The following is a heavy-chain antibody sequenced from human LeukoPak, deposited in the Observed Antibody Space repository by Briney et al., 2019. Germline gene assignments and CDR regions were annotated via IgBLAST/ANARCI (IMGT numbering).Heavy chain of an antibody. J-gene: IGHJ4*02. V-gene: IGHV4-59*12. D-gene: IGHD1-7*01. CDR2: VYNSGNT. Sequence: PSETLSLTCTVSGGSISIYYWSWVRQPPGKGLGWMGYVYNSGNTDYNPSLKSRVTISADTSKNQFSLKLTSVTAADTAVYYCVRDRELNYWGQGTLVTVSS. CDR3: VRDRELNY. CDR1: GGSISIYY.